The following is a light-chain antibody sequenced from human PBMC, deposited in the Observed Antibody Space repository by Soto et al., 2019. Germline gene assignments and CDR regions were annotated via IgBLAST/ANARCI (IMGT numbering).Light chain of an antibody. V-gene: IGKV3-20*01. Sequence: EIVLTRSPGILSLSPGERATLSGRASQSVSSSYLAWYQQKPGQAPRLLIHGASSRATGIPDRISGSGSGTDFTLTISRLEPEDFAVYYCQQYGSSPITFGQGTRLEI. J-gene: IGKJ5*01. CDR1: QSVSSSY. CDR2: GAS. CDR3: QQYGSSPIT.